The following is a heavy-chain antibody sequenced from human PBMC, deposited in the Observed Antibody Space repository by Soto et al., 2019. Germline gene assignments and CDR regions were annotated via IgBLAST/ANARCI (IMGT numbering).Heavy chain of an antibody. J-gene: IGHJ6*02. Sequence: ASVKVSCKVSGYTLTELSMHWVRQAPGKGLEWMGGFDPEDGETIYAQKFQGRVTMTEDTSTDTAYMELSSLRSEDTAVYYCATGRSSKDSPPIDYYYYGMDVWGQGTTVTVSS. CDR3: ATGRSSKDSPPIDYYYYGMDV. CDR1: GYTLTELS. D-gene: IGHD2-15*01. V-gene: IGHV1-24*01. CDR2: FDPEDGET.